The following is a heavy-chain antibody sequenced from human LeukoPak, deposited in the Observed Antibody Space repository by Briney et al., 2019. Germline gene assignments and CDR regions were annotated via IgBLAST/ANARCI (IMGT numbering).Heavy chain of an antibody. D-gene: IGHD6-13*01. CDR1: GGSISSGGYY. CDR3: ARVEAAAGTLDY. CDR2: IYYSGST. Sequence: SETLSLTCTVSGGSISSGGYYWSWIRQHPGKGLEWIGYIYYSGSTYYNPSLKSRVTISVDTSKNQFSLKLSSVTAADTAVCYCARVEAAAGTLDYWGQGTLVTVSS. J-gene: IGHJ4*02. V-gene: IGHV4-31*03.